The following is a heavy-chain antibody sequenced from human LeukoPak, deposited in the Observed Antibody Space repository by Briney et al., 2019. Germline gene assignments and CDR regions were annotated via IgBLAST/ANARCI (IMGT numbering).Heavy chain of an antibody. Sequence: ASVKVSCKASGYTFTEYYLNWMRQAPGQGLEWMGWISPYSGATHYAQIFQGRVTMTRDTFITTAYMEVSSLRSDDPAVYFCARTLTTATWDYWGQGTLVTVSS. CDR2: ISPYSGAT. CDR1: GYTFTEYY. V-gene: IGHV1-2*02. CDR3: ARTLTTATWDY. J-gene: IGHJ4*02. D-gene: IGHD4-17*01.